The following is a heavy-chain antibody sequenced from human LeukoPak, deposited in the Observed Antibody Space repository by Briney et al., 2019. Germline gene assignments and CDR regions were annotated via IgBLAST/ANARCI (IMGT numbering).Heavy chain of an antibody. CDR2: ISYDGSNK. J-gene: IGHJ4*02. Sequence: GGSQRLSCAASGFTFSSYGMHWVRQAPGKGLEWVAVISYDGSNKYHADSVKGRFTISRDNSKNTLYLQMNSLRAEDTAVYYCAKERARYSSGLGIIDYWGQGTLVTVSS. D-gene: IGHD6-19*01. CDR3: AKERARYSSGLGIIDY. V-gene: IGHV3-30*18. CDR1: GFTFSSYG.